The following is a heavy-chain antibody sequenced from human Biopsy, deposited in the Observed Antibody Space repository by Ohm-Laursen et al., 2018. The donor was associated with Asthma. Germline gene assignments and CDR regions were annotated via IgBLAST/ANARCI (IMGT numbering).Heavy chain of an antibody. J-gene: IGHJ4*02. D-gene: IGHD3-3*01. Sequence: SETLSLTCAVYGGSFRGYYWTWIRQPPGKGLEWIGEVEHTGNANYNPSLKGRVTISVDTTKNQFFLKLSSVTAADMAVYYCARRITIFGVVAYFDYWGQGTLVTVSS. CDR1: GGSFRGYY. CDR2: VEHTGNA. CDR3: ARRITIFGVVAYFDY. V-gene: IGHV4-34*01.